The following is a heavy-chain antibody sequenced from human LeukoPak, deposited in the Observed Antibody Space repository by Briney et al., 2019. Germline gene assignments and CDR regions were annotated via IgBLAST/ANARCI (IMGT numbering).Heavy chain of an antibody. D-gene: IGHD3-9*01. CDR3: ARDRYDILTGYFDY. J-gene: IGHJ4*02. Sequence: SETLSLTCTVSGGSISSYYWSWIRQPAGKGLEWIGRIYTSGSTNYNPSLKSRVTMSVDTSKNQFSLKLSSVTAADTAVCYCARDRYDILTGYFDYWGQGTLVTVSS. CDR1: GGSISSYY. V-gene: IGHV4-4*07. CDR2: IYTSGST.